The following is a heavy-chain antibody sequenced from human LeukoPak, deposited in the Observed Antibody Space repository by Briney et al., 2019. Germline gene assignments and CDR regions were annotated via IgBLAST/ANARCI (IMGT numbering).Heavy chain of an antibody. CDR3: ARDFGRYYYDSSGYYDH. J-gene: IGHJ4*02. CDR1: GYTFTSYY. V-gene: IGHV1-46*01. CDR2: INPSGGST. Sequence: ASVKVSCKASGYTFTSYYMHWVRQAPGQGLEWMGLINPSGGSTSYAQKFQGRVTMTRDMSTSTVYMELSSLRSEDTAVYYCARDFGRYYYDSSGYYDHWGQGTLVTVSS. D-gene: IGHD3-22*01.